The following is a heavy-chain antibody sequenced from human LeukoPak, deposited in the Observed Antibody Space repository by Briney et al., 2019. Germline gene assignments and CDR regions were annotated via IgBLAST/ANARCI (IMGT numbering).Heavy chain of an antibody. D-gene: IGHD3-22*01. CDR1: GGSFSGYY. CDR3: ARDYHYDSSGYYFADYYGMDV. Sequence: SETLSLTCAVYGGSFSGYYWSWIRQPPGKGLEWIGEINHSGSTNYNPSLKSRVTMSVDTSKNQFSLKLSSVTAADTAVYYCARDYHYDSSGYYFADYYGMDVWGQGTTVTVSS. CDR2: INHSGST. J-gene: IGHJ6*02. V-gene: IGHV4-34*01.